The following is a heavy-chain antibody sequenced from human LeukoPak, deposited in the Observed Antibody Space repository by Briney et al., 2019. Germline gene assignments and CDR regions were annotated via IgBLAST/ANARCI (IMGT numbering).Heavy chain of an antibody. J-gene: IGHJ4*02. CDR1: GVTFSSYA. Sequence: GGSLRLSCAASGVTFSSYAMSWVCQAPGKGLEWVPAISGSGGGTYYADSVKGRFTISRDNSKNTLYLQMNSLRAEDTAVYYCARGDSSGYYYPFDYWGQGTLVTVSS. CDR2: ISGSGGGT. V-gene: IGHV3-23*01. CDR3: ARGDSSGYYYPFDY. D-gene: IGHD3-22*01.